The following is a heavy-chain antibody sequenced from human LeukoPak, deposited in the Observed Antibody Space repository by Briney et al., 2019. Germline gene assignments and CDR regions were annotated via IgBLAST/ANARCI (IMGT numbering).Heavy chain of an antibody. CDR2: ISWNSGSI. CDR1: GFTFDDYA. V-gene: IGHV3-9*01. J-gene: IGHJ4*02. Sequence: PGGSLRLSCAASGFTFDDYAMHWVRQAPGKGLEWVSGISWNSGSIGYADSVKGRFTISRDNAKNSLYLQMNSLRAEDTALYYCAKGQKLGYCSGGSCYDYYFDYWGQGALVTVSS. CDR3: AKGQKLGYCSGGSCYDYYFDY. D-gene: IGHD2-15*01.